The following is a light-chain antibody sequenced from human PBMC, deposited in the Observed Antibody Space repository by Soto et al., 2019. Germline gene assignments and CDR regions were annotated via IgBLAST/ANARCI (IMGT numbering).Light chain of an antibody. CDR2: AAS. CDR3: QQGYSNPWT. CDR1: QGISSY. V-gene: IGKV1-8*01. J-gene: IGKJ1*01. Sequence: AIRMTQSPSSFSASTGDRVTITCRASQGISSYLAWYQQEPGKAPKLLIYAASTLQSGVPSRFSGRGSGTDFTLTVESLQPEDFATYYCQQGYSNPWTFGQGTKVDIK.